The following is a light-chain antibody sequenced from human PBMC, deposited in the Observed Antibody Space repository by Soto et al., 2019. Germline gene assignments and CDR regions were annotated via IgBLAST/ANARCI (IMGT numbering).Light chain of an antibody. Sequence: SARTQPRSVSGSHGESVPISCSVTSSDVGGYEYVSWYQQHPGKAPRLLIYHVGQRPSGVPDRFSGSKSGTTASLTISGLQSDDEAEYFCSSYTAGPTCVFGGGTKVTVL. J-gene: IGLJ2*01. CDR1: SSDVGGYEY. CDR3: SSYTAGPTCV. CDR2: HVG. V-gene: IGLV2-11*01.